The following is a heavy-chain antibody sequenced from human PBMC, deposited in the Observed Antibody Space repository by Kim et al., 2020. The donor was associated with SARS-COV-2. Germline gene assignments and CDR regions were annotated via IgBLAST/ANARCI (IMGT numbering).Heavy chain of an antibody. D-gene: IGHD2-21*01. CDR2: ICSSGST. J-gene: IGHJ5*02. Sequence: SETLSLTRTVSGGSITGYCWSWIWQPAGKGLEWIGRICSSGSTNYNPSFESRITMSVDTSKNQFSLKVNSVTAADTAVYYCARDCTGDCSNWFAPWGQGTLVTVSS. CDR1: GGSITGYC. CDR3: ARDCTGDCSNWFAP. V-gene: IGHV4-4*07.